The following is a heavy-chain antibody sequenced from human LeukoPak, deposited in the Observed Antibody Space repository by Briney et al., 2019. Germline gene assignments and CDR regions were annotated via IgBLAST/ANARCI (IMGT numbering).Heavy chain of an antibody. J-gene: IGHJ4*02. CDR1: GYTFTSYG. CDR2: ISAYNGNT. D-gene: IGHD3-22*01. V-gene: IGHV1-18*01. CDR3: ATSESSGYSYYLDY. Sequence: ASVKVSCEASGYTFTSYGISWVRQAPGQGLEWMGWISAYNGNTNYAQKLQGRVTTTTDTSTSTAYMELRSLRSDDTAVYYCATSESSGYSYYLDYWGQGTLVTVSS.